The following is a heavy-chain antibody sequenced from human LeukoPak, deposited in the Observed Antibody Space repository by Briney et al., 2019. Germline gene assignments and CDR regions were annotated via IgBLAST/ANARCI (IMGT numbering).Heavy chain of an antibody. CDR2: IHHSGST. J-gene: IGHJ4*02. V-gene: IGHV4-34*01. Sequence: PSETLSLTCAVFGGSFSAYYWSWIRQSPGKGLEWIGEIHHSGSTNYNPSLKSRVTISVDTSKNQFSLKLRSVTAADTAVYYCARGRGPNAFWGQGTLVTVSS. CDR3: ARGRGPNAF. D-gene: IGHD3-3*02. CDR1: GGSFSAYY.